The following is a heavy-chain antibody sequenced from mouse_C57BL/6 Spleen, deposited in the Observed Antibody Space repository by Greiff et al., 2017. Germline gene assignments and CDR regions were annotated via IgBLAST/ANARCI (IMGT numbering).Heavy chain of an antibody. V-gene: IGHV1-64*01. CDR1: GYTFTSYW. J-gene: IGHJ1*03. D-gene: IGHD2-1*01. CDR3: ARRGNSWYFDV. Sequence: QVQLQQPGAELVKPGASVKLSCKASGYTFTSYWMHWVKQRPGQGLEWIGKIHPTSGGTNYNEKFKSKATLTVDKSSRTAYMQLSSLTSEDSAVYYCARRGNSWYFDVWGTGTTVTVSS. CDR2: IHPTSGGT.